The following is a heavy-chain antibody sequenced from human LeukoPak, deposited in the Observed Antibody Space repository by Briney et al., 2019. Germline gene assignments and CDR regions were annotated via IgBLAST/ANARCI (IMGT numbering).Heavy chain of an antibody. D-gene: IGHD3-22*01. CDR1: GFTFSDYY. J-gene: IGHJ3*02. V-gene: IGHV3-23*01. CDR2: ISGSGGST. Sequence: GGSLRLSCAASGFTFSDYYMSWIRQAPGKGLEWVSAISGSGGSTYYADSVKGRFTISRDNSKNTLYLQMNSLRAEDTAVYYCAKDREDYYDSSGPPIWGQGTMVTVSS. CDR3: AKDREDYYDSSGPPI.